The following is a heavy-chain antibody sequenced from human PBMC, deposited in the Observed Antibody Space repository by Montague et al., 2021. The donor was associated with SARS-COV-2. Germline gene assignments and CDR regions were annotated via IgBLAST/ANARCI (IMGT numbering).Heavy chain of an antibody. CDR1: GGSISSSNW. J-gene: IGHJ4*02. CDR2: IYHSGST. Sequence: SETLSLTCAVSGGSISSSNWWSWVRQPPGKGLEWIGEIYHSGSTNYNPXXKSRVTISVDKSKNQFSLKLSSVTAADTAVYYCSSRGAGWFGGNSERFDYWGQGTLVTVSS. V-gene: IGHV4-4*02. CDR3: SSRGAGWFGGNSERFDY. D-gene: IGHD3-10*01.